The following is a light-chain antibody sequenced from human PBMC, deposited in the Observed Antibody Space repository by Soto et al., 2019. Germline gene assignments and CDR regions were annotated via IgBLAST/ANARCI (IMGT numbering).Light chain of an antibody. V-gene: IGLV2-14*01. J-gene: IGLJ1*01. CDR3: TSFAPGRIYV. CDR2: EVW. Sequence: ARAQPAAVSGAPRQSITISCSGTSSGIGDYYYVWWYQHHRGRDRNLIIYEVWYRWSGVFYSFSGSKSGKLASLMLSGLEAEDEGDYYCTSFAPGRIYVFGSGHTVTVL. CDR1: SSGIGDYYY.